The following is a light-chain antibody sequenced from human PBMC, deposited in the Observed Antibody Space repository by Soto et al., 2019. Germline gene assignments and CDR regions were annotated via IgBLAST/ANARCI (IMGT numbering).Light chain of an antibody. V-gene: IGLV1-44*01. CDR3: AAWDGSLNGWV. CDR1: RSNIGSGA. CDR2: SNN. J-gene: IGLJ3*02. Sequence: QSVLTKPPSASGTPGQRVTISCSGSRSNIGSGAVNWYQQRPGTATKLLIYSNNQRPSGVPDRFSGSKSGTSASLAISGLQSDDETDYYCAAWDGSLNGWVFGGGTKLTVL.